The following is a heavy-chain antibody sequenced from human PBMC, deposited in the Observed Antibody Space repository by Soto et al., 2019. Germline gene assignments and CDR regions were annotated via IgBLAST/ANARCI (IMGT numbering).Heavy chain of an antibody. Sequence: QVQLVQSGAEVKKTGSSVRVSCKASGGTFSSYRLNWLRQAPGHRLEWVGGIVPIRRAAECAQGFQGRVTITADETTRTSYMELRSLKSQDTAVYYCVRDSGAKLSSSWGQGTLVTVSS. J-gene: IGHJ4*02. CDR2: IVPIRRAA. D-gene: IGHD6-13*01. V-gene: IGHV1-69*01. CDR3: VRDSGAKLSSS. CDR1: GGTFSSYR.